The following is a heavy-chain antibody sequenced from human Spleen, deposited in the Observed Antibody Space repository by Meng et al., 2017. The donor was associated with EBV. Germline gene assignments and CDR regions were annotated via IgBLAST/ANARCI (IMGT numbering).Heavy chain of an antibody. V-gene: IGHV4-30-4*01. CDR2: IYYSGST. Sequence: QVQLQESGPGLVKPSQTLYLTFAVSGGSISSGGYYWSWIRQPPGKGLEWIGYIYYSGSTYYNPSLKSRVTISVDTSKTQFSLKLSSVTAADTAVYYCARARRNGYYFDYWGQGTLVTVSS. J-gene: IGHJ4*02. D-gene: IGHD2-8*01. CDR3: ARARRNGYYFDY. CDR1: GGSISSGGYY.